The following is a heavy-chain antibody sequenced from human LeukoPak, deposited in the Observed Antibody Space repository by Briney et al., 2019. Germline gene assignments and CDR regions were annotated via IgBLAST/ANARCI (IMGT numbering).Heavy chain of an antibody. CDR2: INHSGST. J-gene: IGHJ6*03. CDR1: GGPFSGYY. V-gene: IGHV4-34*01. D-gene: IGHD2-2*01. CDR3: ARTTEGYCRSTSCYGFYYSYYMGV. Sequence: SETLSLTCAVYGGPFSGYYWSWIRQPPGKGLEWIGEINHSGSTNYNPSLKSRVTISVDTSKNQFSLKLSSVTAADTAVYYCARTTEGYCRSTSCYGFYYSYYMGVWGKGTTVTISS.